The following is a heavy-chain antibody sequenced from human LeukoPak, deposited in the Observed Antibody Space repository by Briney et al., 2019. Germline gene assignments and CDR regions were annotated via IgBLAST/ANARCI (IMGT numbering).Heavy chain of an antibody. CDR3: ARSAVSGSDSYFDS. CDR2: IDWDSGTL. CDR1: GFGFQIYQ. J-gene: IGHJ4*02. V-gene: IGHV3-48*03. D-gene: IGHD5-12*01. Sequence: GGSLRLSCETSGFGFQIYQMNWVRQAPGKGLEWVSSIDWDSGTLYYTDSVRSRFATSRDNAVKSLYLQMNSLRPEDTAFYYCARSAVSGSDSYFDSWGRGTLVTVSS.